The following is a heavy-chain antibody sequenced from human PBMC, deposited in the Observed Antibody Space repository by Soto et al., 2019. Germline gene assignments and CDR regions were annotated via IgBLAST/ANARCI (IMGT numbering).Heavy chain of an antibody. CDR1: GGTFNTYA. Sequence: SVKVSCKASGGTFNTYAISWVRQAPGQGLEWMRGIIPIFGTASYAQNFQGRVTITADKSTNTAYMELTSLISEDTGVYYCARIKPPDRAGRPPYYYYYYGLDVWGQGTRVTVSS. J-gene: IGHJ6*02. D-gene: IGHD6-6*01. V-gene: IGHV1-69*06. CDR2: IIPIFGTA. CDR3: ARIKPPDRAGRPPYYYYYYGLDV.